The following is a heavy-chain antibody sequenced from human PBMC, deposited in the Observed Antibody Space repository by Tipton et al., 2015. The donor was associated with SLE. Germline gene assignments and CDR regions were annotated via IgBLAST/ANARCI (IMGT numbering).Heavy chain of an antibody. CDR2: IRYDGSNK. CDR3: ARDRAAQYYSYYYMDV. D-gene: IGHD6-25*01. J-gene: IGHJ6*03. CDR1: GFTFSSYG. Sequence: SLRLSCAASGFTFSSYGMHWVRQAPGKGPEWVAFIRYDGSNKYYADSVKGRFTISRDNAKNTLYLQMNSLRVEDTAVYYCARDRAAQYYSYYYMDVWGKGTTVTISS. V-gene: IGHV3-33*01.